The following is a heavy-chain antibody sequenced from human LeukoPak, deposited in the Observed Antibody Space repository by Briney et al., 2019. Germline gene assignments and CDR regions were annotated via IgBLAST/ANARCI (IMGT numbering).Heavy chain of an antibody. D-gene: IGHD1-20*01. Sequence: SETLSLTCTVSGYSISSGYYWGWIRQPPGKGLEWIGSIYHSGSTYYNPSLKSRVTISVDTSKNQFSLKLSSVTAADTAVYYCAREPPGGEHITGTNWFDPWGQGTLVTVSS. CDR1: GYSISSGYY. J-gene: IGHJ5*02. V-gene: IGHV4-38-2*02. CDR2: IYHSGST. CDR3: AREPPGGEHITGTNWFDP.